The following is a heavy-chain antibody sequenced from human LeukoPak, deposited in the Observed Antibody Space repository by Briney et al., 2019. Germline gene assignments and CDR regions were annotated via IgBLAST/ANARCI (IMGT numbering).Heavy chain of an antibody. D-gene: IGHD2-2*01. J-gene: IGHJ5*02. Sequence: ASVKVSCKASGYTLTTYYMHWVRQAPGQGLEWMGIINPSGGSTSYAQKFQGRVTMTRDTSTSTVYMELSSLRSEDTAVYYCARDPGVRSSTSRFDPWGQGTLVTVSS. CDR1: GYTLTTYY. V-gene: IGHV1-46*01. CDR3: ARDPGVRSSTSRFDP. CDR2: INPSGGST.